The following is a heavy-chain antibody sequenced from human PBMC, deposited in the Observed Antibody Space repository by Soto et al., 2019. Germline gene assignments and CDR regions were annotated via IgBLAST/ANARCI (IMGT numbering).Heavy chain of an antibody. CDR2: IYYSGST. J-gene: IGHJ4*02. V-gene: IGHV4-39*01. CDR3: ARHLKSRTDMLDY. D-gene: IGHD2-15*01. CDR1: GGSISSSSYY. Sequence: SETLSLTCTVSGGSISSSSYYWGWIRQPPGKGLEWIGSIYYSGSTYYNPSLKSRVTISVDTSKNQFSLKLSSVTAADTAVYYCARHLKSRTDMLDYWGQGTLVTVSS.